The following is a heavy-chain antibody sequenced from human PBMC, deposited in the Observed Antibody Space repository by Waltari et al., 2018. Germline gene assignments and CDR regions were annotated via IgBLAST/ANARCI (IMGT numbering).Heavy chain of an antibody. V-gene: IGHV4-38-2*02. CDR1: GYSISSGYY. J-gene: IGHJ5*02. Sequence: QVQLQESGPGLVKPSETLSLTCTVSGYSISSGYYWGWIRQPPGKGLEWIGSIYHSGSTYYNPSLKSRVTISVDTSKNQFSLKLSSVTAADTAMYYCARDRMTTVTYNWFDPWGQGTLVTVSS. D-gene: IGHD4-17*01. CDR3: ARDRMTTVTYNWFDP. CDR2: IYHSGST.